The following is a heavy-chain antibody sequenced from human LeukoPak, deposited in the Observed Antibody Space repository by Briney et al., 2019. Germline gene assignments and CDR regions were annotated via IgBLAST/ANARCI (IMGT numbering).Heavy chain of an antibody. Sequence: PSETLSLTCTVSGGSISSCYWSWIRQPPGKGLEWIGYIYYSGSTNYNPSLKSRVTISVDTSKNQFSLKLSSVTAADTAVYYCARGRFHIAAAGGSWFDPWGQGTLVTVSS. CDR2: IYYSGST. J-gene: IGHJ5*02. D-gene: IGHD6-13*01. V-gene: IGHV4-59*01. CDR3: ARGRFHIAAAGGSWFDP. CDR1: GGSISSCY.